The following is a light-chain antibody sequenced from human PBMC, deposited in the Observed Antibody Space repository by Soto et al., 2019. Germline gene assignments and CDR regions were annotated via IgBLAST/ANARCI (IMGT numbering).Light chain of an antibody. CDR1: SSNIGNNY. V-gene: IGLV1-51*01. CDR3: GTWDSSLSAGRDVV. CDR2: DNN. Sequence: QSVLTQPPSVSAAPGQTVTISCSGSSSNIGNNYVSWYQQLPGTAPKLLIYDNNKRPSGIPVRFSGSKSGTSATLGITGLQTGDEADYYCGTWDSSLSAGRDVVFGGGTQLTVL. J-gene: IGLJ2*01.